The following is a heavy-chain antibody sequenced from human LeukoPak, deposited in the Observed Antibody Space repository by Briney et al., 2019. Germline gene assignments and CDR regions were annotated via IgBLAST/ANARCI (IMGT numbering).Heavy chain of an antibody. CDR3: ARDSSSWYYFDY. D-gene: IGHD6-13*01. J-gene: IGHJ4*02. CDR1: GYTFTSYY. Sequence: ASVKVSCKASGYTFTSYYMHRVRQAPGQGLEWMGIINPSGGSTSYAQKFQGRVTMTRDTSTSTVYMELSSLRSEDTAVYYCARDSSSWYYFDYWGQGTLVTVSS. V-gene: IGHV1-46*01. CDR2: INPSGGST.